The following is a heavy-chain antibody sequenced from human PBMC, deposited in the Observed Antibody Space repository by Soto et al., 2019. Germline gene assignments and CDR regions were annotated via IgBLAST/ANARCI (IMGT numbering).Heavy chain of an antibody. J-gene: IGHJ4*02. V-gene: IGHV4-31*03. CDR3: ARFAKEENPKVGSWYYFDY. D-gene: IGHD6-13*01. Sequence: SETLSLTCTVSGGSISSGGYFWSWVRQHPGKGLEWIGNIYYSGRTYYNPSLKSRVTISVDTSKNQFSLNLSSVTAADTAVYYCARFAKEENPKVGSWYYFDYWGQGTRVTISS. CDR2: IYYSGRT. CDR1: GGSISSGGYF.